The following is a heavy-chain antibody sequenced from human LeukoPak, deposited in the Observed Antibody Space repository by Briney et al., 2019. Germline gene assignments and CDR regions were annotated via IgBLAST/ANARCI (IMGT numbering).Heavy chain of an antibody. V-gene: IGHV4-34*01. CDR2: INHSGST. CDR3: ARGRGGSWGSFGWFDP. CDR1: GGSFSGYY. Sequence: SETLSLTCAVYGGSFSGYYWSWIRQPPGKGLEWIGEINHSGSTNYNPSLKSRVTISVDTSKNQFSLKLSSVTAADKAVYYCARGRGGSWGSFGWFDPWGQGTLVTVSS. J-gene: IGHJ5*02. D-gene: IGHD6-13*01.